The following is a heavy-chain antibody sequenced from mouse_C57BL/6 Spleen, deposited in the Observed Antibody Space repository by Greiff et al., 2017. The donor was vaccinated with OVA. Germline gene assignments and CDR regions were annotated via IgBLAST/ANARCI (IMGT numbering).Heavy chain of an antibody. CDR3: ARHGTGTLFDY. CDR1: GFTFSSYG. Sequence: EVKLEESGGDLVKPGGSLKLSCAASGFTFSSYGMSWVRQTPDKRLEWVATISSGGSYTYYPDSVKGRFTISRDNAKNTLYLQMSSLKSEDTAMYYCARHGTGTLFDYWGQGTTLTVSS. J-gene: IGHJ2*01. D-gene: IGHD4-1*01. V-gene: IGHV5-6*02. CDR2: ISSGGSYT.